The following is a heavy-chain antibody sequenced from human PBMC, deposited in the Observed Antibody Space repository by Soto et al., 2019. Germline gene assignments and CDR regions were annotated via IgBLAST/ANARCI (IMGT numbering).Heavy chain of an antibody. V-gene: IGHV4-34*01. Sequence: QVQLQQWGAGLLKPSETLSLTCAVYGGSFSGYQWSWIRQTPGKGLEWIGEINDSGNINYNPSLKSRVSIFVDTAKKQISLKLSSGTAAGTAVYYCARGLILWFGELSRRGGYYYYMDVWGKGTTVTVSS. J-gene: IGHJ6*03. CDR3: ARGLILWFGELSRRGGYYYYMDV. CDR1: GGSFSGYQ. CDR2: INDSGNI. D-gene: IGHD3-10*01.